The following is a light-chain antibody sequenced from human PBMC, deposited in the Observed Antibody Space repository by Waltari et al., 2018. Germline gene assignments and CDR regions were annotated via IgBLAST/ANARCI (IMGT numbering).Light chain of an antibody. V-gene: IGLV2-23*01. J-gene: IGLJ3*02. CDR1: SSDVGSYNY. CDR2: EGS. Sequence: QSALTQPASVSGSPGQSITISCTGTSSDVGSYNYVSWSHQHPGKAPKVMIYEGSKRPSGVSNRFSGSKSGNTASLTISGLQAEDEADYYCCSYAGSGTWVFGGGTKLTVL. CDR3: CSYAGSGTWV.